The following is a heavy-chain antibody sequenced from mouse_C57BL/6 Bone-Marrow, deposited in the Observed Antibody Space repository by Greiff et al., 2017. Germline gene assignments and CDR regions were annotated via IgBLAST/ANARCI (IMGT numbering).Heavy chain of an antibody. CDR2: IYHRSGNT. V-gene: IGHV1-81*01. Sequence: QVQLQQSGAELARPGASVKLSCKASGYTFTSYGISWVKQRPGQGLEWIGEIYHRSGNTYYNEKFKGKATLTADKSSSTAYMELRSLTSEDSAVYFCARPYYFDYWGQGTTLTVSS. CDR3: ARPYYFDY. J-gene: IGHJ2*01. CDR1: GYTFTSYG.